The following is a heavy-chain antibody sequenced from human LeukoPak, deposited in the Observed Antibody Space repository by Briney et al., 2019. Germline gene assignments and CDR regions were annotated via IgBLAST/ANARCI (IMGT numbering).Heavy chain of an antibody. CDR3: AKEGVYSGSSLYYFDS. V-gene: IGHV3-23*01. J-gene: IGHJ4*02. CDR1: GFTFSSYA. D-gene: IGHD1-26*01. CDR2: ISGSGGST. Sequence: GGSLRLSCAASGFTFSSYAMSWVRRAPGKGLEWVSAISGSGGSTHYADSVKGRFTMSRDNSKNTLYLQMNSLRAEDTAVYYCAKEGVYSGSSLYYFDSWGQGTLVTVSS.